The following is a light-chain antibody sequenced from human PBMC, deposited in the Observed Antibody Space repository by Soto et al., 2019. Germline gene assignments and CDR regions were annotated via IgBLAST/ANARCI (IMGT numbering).Light chain of an antibody. CDR2: DAS. V-gene: IGKV1-5*01. CDR3: QQYETFSGT. Sequence: DIQMTQSPSTLSASVGDTVTVTCRASQSVSGWLAWYQQKPGEAPKRLIYDASALPRGVPSRFSGSGSGTKFTLTLASLQPDDCATDYCQQYETFSGTFGPGTKVEI. CDR1: QSVSGW. J-gene: IGKJ1*01.